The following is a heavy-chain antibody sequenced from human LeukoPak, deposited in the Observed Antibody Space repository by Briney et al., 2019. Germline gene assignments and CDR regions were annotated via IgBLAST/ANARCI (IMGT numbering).Heavy chain of an antibody. Sequence: GGSLRLSCAASGFTFSSYGMHWVRQAPGKGLEWVAVIWYDGSNKYYADSVKGRFTISRDNSENTLYLQMNSLRAEDTAVYYCARDSSLWFVGGDVDYWGQGTLVTVSS. D-gene: IGHD3-10*01. V-gene: IGHV3-30*19. CDR1: GFTFSSYG. J-gene: IGHJ4*02. CDR2: IWYDGSNK. CDR3: ARDSSLWFVGGDVDY.